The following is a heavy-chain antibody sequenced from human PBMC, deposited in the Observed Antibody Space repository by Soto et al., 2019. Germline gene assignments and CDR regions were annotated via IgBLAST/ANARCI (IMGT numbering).Heavy chain of an antibody. D-gene: IGHD6-13*01. V-gene: IGHV3-48*01. J-gene: IGHJ6*02. CDR2: INPRGLTK. Sequence: VQLVESGGALVQPGGSLRLSCAASGCSFDAYIMNWVRQAPGKGLEWVSSINPRGLTKFYADSVRGRFTISRDDASSSLFLQMNNLRAEDTAVYYCATWYGNHYFGLDVWGQGTTVTVSS. CDR1: GCSFDAYI. CDR3: ATWYGNHYFGLDV.